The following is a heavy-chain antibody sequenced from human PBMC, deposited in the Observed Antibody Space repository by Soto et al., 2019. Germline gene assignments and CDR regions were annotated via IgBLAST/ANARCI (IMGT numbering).Heavy chain of an antibody. CDR1: GGTFSSYA. J-gene: IGHJ6*02. V-gene: IGHV1-69*13. Sequence: SVKVSCKASGGTFSSYAIRWVRQAPGQGLEWMGGIIPIFGTANYAQKFQGRVTITADESTSTAYMELSSLRSEDTAVYYCASRAIAARRGYYYYYYGMDVWGQGTTVTVSS. CDR2: IIPIFGTA. D-gene: IGHD6-6*01. CDR3: ASRAIAARRGYYYYYYGMDV.